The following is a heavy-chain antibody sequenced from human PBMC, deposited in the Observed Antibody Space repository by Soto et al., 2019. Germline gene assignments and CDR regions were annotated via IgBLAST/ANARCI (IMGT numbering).Heavy chain of an antibody. V-gene: IGHV4-59*01. Sequence: PSETLSLTCTVSGGSISSYYWSWIRQPPGKGLEWIGYIYYSGSTNYNPSLKSRVTISVDTSKNQFSLKLSSVTAADTAVYYCARVTPPVYDSSGYYYNDWGRGTLVTVSS. CDR3: ARVTPPVYDSSGYYYND. D-gene: IGHD3-22*01. CDR1: GGSISSYY. CDR2: IYYSGST. J-gene: IGHJ4*02.